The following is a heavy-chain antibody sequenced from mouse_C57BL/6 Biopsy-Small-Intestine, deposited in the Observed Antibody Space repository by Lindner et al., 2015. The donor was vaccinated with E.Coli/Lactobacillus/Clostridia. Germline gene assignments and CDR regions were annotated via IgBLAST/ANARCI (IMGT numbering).Heavy chain of an antibody. V-gene: IGHV1-81*01. D-gene: IGHD3-3*01. J-gene: IGHJ2*01. Sequence: VQLQESGAELARPGASVKLSCKASGYTFTSYGISWVKQRTGQGLEWIGEIYPRSGNTYYNEKFKGKATLTADKSSSTAYMELRSLTSEDSAVYFCARSTANWSFDYWGQGTTLTVSS. CDR1: GYTFTSYG. CDR2: IYPRSGNT. CDR3: ARSTANWSFDY.